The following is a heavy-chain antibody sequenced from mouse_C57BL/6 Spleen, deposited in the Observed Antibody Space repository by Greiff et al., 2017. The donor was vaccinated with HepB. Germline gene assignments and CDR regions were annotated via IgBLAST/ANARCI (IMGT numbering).Heavy chain of an antibody. Sequence: EVQLQQSGPELVKPGASVKIPCKASGYTFTDYNMDWVKQSHGKSLEWIGDINPNNGGTIYNQKFKGKATLTVDKSSSTAYMELRSLTSEDTAVYYCARVYGSSYNWYFDVWGTGTTVTVSS. CDR1: GYTFTDYN. D-gene: IGHD1-1*01. J-gene: IGHJ1*03. V-gene: IGHV1-18*01. CDR2: INPNNGGT. CDR3: ARVYGSSYNWYFDV.